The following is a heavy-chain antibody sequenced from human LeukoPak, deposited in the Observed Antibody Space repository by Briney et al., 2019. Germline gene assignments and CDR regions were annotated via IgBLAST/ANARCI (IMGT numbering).Heavy chain of an antibody. CDR2: INWNGGST. V-gene: IGHV3-20*04. J-gene: IGHJ4*02. CDR3: TTGQDTTPHDGY. D-gene: IGHD1-1*01. CDR1: GFTFDDYG. Sequence: GGSLRLSCAASGFTFDDYGMSWVRQAPGKGLEWVSGINWNGGSTGYADSVKGRFTISRDDSKDTLYLQMNSLKTEDTGVYYCTTGQDTTPHDGYWGQGTLVTVSS.